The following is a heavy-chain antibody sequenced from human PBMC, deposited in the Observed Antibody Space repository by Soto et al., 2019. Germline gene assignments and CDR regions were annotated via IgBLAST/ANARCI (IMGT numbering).Heavy chain of an antibody. CDR1: GGTFSSYT. J-gene: IGHJ6*03. CDR3: ARAPADIVVVPAAMDYYYYYMDV. CDR2: IIPILGIA. V-gene: IGHV1-69*02. Sequence: SVKVSCKASGGTFSSYTISWVRQAPGEGLEWMGRIIPILGIANYAQKFQGRVTITADKSTSTAYMELSSLRSEDTAVYYCARAPADIVVVPAAMDYYYYYMDVWGKGTTVTVSS. D-gene: IGHD2-2*01.